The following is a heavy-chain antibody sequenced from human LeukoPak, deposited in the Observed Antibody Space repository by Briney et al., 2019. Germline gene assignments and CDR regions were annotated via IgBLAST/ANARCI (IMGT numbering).Heavy chain of an antibody. CDR2: IYWDDDK. J-gene: IGHJ4*02. CDR3: AHKEYYALGSLGDSFDY. CDR1: GFSLSTSGVG. Sequence: SGPTLVKPTQTLTLTCTFSGFSLSTSGVGVGWIRQPPGKALEWLAVIYWDDDKRHSLSLKSRLTITKDTSKNQVVLTMPNMDPVDTATYYCAHKEYYALGSLGDSFDYWGQGTLVTVSS. D-gene: IGHD3-10*01. V-gene: IGHV2-5*02.